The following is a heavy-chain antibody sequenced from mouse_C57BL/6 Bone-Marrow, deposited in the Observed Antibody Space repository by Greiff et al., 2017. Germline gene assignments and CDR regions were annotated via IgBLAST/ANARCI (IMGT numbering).Heavy chain of an antibody. V-gene: IGHV14-4*01. CDR3: TGTVVAHWYFDV. Sequence: EVQLQQSGAELVRPGASVKLSCTASGFNIKDDYMHWVKQRPEQGLEWIGWIDPENGDTEYASKFQGKATITADTSSNTAYLQLSSLTSEDTAVYSGTGTVVAHWYFDVGGTGTTVPVSP. J-gene: IGHJ1*03. CDR1: GFNIKDDY. CDR2: IDPENGDT. D-gene: IGHD1-1*01.